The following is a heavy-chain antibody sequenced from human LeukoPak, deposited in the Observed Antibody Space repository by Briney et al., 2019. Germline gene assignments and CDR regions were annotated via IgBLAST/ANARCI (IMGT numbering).Heavy chain of an antibody. V-gene: IGHV4-39*07. D-gene: IGHD6-13*01. CDR3: ARLAIAAAGFDP. Sequence: SETLSLTCTVSGGSISSSSYYWGWIRQPPGKGLEWIGEINHSGSTNYNPSLKSRVTISVDTSKNQFSLKLSSVTAADTAVYYCARLAIAAAGFDPWGQGTLVTVSS. CDR1: GGSISSSSYY. CDR2: INHSGST. J-gene: IGHJ5*02.